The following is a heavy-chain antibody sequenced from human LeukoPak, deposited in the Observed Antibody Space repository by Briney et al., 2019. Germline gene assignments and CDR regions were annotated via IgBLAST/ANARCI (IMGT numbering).Heavy chain of an antibody. J-gene: IGHJ5*02. V-gene: IGHV3-23*01. CDR2: ISGSGGDT. CDR3: AKQFVDI. CDR1: GFAFSNYA. D-gene: IGHD5-24*01. Sequence: PGGSLRHSCAASGFAFSNYAMNWVRQAPGKGLEWVSSISGSGGDTSYADSVKGRFTISRDNSKNTLYLQMNSQRAEDTAVYYCAKQFVDIWGQGTLVIVSS.